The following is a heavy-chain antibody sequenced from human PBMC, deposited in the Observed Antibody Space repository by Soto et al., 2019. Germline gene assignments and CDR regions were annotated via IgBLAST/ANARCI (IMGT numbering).Heavy chain of an antibody. V-gene: IGHV3-7*01. J-gene: IGHJ4*02. CDR3: AQLRRGH. CDR2: VKPDASEK. CDR1: GFSLSTYW. D-gene: IGHD3-10*01. Sequence: GGSLRLSCVASGFSLSTYWMSWVRQAPGRGLEWVANVKPDASEKFYADSVKGRFTISRDNAKNSLYLEMSSLRVEDTAVYYCAQLRRGHWGQGTLVTVSS.